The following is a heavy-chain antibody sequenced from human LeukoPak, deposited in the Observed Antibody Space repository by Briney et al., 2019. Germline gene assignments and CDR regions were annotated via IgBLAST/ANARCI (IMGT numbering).Heavy chain of an antibody. CDR1: GYTFSRYG. Sequence: GASVKVSCKASGYTFSRYGISWVRQAPGQGLEWMGWISGYNGNTKSAQMVQGGVTMTTDTSTSTAYMELRSLRSDDTAVYYCARATYCSSTSCYIRSDAFDIWGQGTMVTVSS. D-gene: IGHD2-2*02. CDR2: ISGYNGNT. J-gene: IGHJ3*02. V-gene: IGHV1-18*01. CDR3: ARATYCSSTSCYIRSDAFDI.